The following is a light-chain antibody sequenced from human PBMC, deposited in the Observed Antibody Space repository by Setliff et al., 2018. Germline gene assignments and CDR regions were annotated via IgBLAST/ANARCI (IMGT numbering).Light chain of an antibody. V-gene: IGLV2-8*01. CDR2: EVN. J-gene: IGLJ1*01. CDR1: SSGIGGYNY. CDR3: SSYAGSRNFYV. Sequence: QSALTQPPSASGSPGQSVTISCTGTSSGIGGYNYVSWYQQHPGKAPKLMIYEVNKRPSGVPDRFSGSKSGNTASLTVSGLQAEDEADYYCSSYAGSRNFYVFGTGTKGTVL.